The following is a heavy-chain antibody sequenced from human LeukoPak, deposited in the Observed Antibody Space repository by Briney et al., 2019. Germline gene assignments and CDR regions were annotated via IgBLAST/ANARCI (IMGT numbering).Heavy chain of an antibody. J-gene: IGHJ5*02. CDR3: ARKISAAGSRWFDP. D-gene: IGHD6-13*01. Sequence: SETLSLTCAVSGGSISSGNWWSWVRQPPGKGLEWIGEIYHSGSTNYNPSLKSRVTISVDKSKNQFSPKLSSVTAADTAVYYCARKISAAGSRWFDPWGQGTLVTVSS. V-gene: IGHV4-4*02. CDR1: GGSISSGNW. CDR2: IYHSGST.